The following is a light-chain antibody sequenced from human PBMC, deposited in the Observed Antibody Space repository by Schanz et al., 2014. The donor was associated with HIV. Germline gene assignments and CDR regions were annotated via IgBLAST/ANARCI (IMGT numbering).Light chain of an antibody. V-gene: IGKV1-5*03. CDR1: QSISIW. J-gene: IGKJ1*01. Sequence: DIQMTQSPSSLSASVGDSVTITCRASQSISIWLAWYQQTPGQAPKLLIYKASSLESGVPSRFSGSGSGTEFTLTISSLQPDDFATYYCQQYNSYPWTFGQGTKVEIK. CDR2: KAS. CDR3: QQYNSYPWT.